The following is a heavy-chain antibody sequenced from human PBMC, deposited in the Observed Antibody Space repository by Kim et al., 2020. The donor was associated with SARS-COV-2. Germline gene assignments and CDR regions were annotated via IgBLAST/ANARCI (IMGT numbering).Heavy chain of an antibody. V-gene: IGHV3-11*04. Sequence: YTDSVKRRFTISRDNAKKSLYLQMNSLRAEDTAVYYCAGSPREIDYWGQGTLVIVSS. J-gene: IGHJ4*02. CDR3: AGSPREIDY. D-gene: IGHD1-26*01.